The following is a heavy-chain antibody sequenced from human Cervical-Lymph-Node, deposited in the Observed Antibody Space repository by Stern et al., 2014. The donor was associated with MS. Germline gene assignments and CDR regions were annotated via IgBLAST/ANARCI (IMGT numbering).Heavy chain of an antibody. J-gene: IGHJ3*02. V-gene: IGHV4-39*01. D-gene: IGHD3-22*01. CDR1: GASISSSSFL. CDR3: STSSDYFSAPNAFDI. Sequence: QVQLQESGPGLVKPSETLSLSCTVSGASISSSSFLWAWIRQPPGKGLEWIGNIYYSGKTYYNPSLGSRVTMSVAPSTNQFSLRLPSVTAADTAFYYCSTSSDYFSAPNAFDIWGQGTRVTVSS. CDR2: IYYSGKT.